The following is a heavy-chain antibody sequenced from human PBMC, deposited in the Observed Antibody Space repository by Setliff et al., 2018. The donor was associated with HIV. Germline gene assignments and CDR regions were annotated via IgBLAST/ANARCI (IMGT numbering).Heavy chain of an antibody. J-gene: IGHJ1*01. CDR2: ISPYNGDT. Sequence: WASVKVSCKASGYRFNTYGISWVRQAPGQGLEWMGWISPYNGDTRFAQSLQGRVTLTTDTSTNTAYMEMRTLRSDDTAVYYCVRGVTRDISGYYRDEYFQHWGQGTPVTVSS. V-gene: IGHV1-18*01. CDR1: GYRFNTYG. CDR3: VRGVTRDISGYYRDEYFQH. D-gene: IGHD3-22*01.